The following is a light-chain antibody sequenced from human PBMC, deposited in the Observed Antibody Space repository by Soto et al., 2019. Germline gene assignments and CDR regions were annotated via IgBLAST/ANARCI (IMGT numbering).Light chain of an antibody. V-gene: IGKV1-5*01. CDR1: QSIANW. CDR3: QQYNTYET. Sequence: DIQMTQPPSTLSASVGDRVTITCRASQSIANWLAWYQQKPGKAPKLLIDDASSLASGVPSRFSGSGSETEFTLTNISLQSNDFATHYCQQYNTYETFGQGTKLEIK. J-gene: IGKJ2*01. CDR2: DAS.